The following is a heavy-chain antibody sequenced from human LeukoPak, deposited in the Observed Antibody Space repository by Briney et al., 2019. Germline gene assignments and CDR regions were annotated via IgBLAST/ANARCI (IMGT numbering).Heavy chain of an antibody. D-gene: IGHD4-11*01. V-gene: IGHV3-53*01. CDR2: IYSGGST. CDR3: ARGTVTIGYFDY. CDR1: GFSVSSNY. Sequence: PGGSLRLSCTASGFSVSSNYMSLVRQAPGKGLEWVSVIYSGGSTDYADSVKGRFTISRDNSKNTVYLQMNSPRAEDTAIYYCARGTVTIGYFDYWGQGTLDTVSS. J-gene: IGHJ4*02.